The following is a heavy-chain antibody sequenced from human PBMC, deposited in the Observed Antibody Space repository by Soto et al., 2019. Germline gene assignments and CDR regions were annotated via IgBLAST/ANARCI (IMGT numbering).Heavy chain of an antibody. V-gene: IGHV1-8*01. D-gene: IGHD3-3*01. CDR3: ARGGYDFWSGYYTPYYYYYGMDV. J-gene: IGHJ6*02. CDR2: MNPNSGNT. Sequence: ASVKVSCKASGYTFTSYDINWVRQAIGQGLEWMGWMNPNSGNTGYAQKFQGRVTMTRNTSISTAYMELCSLRSEDTAVYYCARGGYDFWSGYYTPYYYYYGMDVWGQGTTVTVSS. CDR1: GYTFTSYD.